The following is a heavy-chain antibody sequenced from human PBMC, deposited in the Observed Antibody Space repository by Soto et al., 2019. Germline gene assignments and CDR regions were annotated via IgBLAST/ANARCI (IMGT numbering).Heavy chain of an antibody. CDR2: ISGSGGST. J-gene: IGHJ3*02. CDR1: GFTFSSYA. V-gene: IGHV3-23*01. Sequence: GGSLRLSCAASGFTFSSYAMSWVRQAPGKGLEWVSAISGSGGSTYYADSLKGRFPISRDNSKNTLYLQMNSLRAEDTAVYYCARDKWELPTDAFDIWGQGTMVTVSS. D-gene: IGHD1-26*01. CDR3: ARDKWELPTDAFDI.